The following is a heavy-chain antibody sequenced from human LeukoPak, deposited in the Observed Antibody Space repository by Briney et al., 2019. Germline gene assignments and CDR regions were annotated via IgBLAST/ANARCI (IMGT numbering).Heavy chain of an antibody. CDR3: AKFHRWEPENY. D-gene: IGHD1-26*01. V-gene: IGHV3-23*01. CDR2: ISGSGGST. Sequence: GGSLRLPCVASGFTFSSYAMSWVRQAPGKGLEWVSAISGSGGSTYYADSVKGRFTISRDNSKNTLYLQMNSLRAEDTAVYYCAKFHRWEPENYWGQGTLVTVSS. CDR1: GFTFSSYA. J-gene: IGHJ4*02.